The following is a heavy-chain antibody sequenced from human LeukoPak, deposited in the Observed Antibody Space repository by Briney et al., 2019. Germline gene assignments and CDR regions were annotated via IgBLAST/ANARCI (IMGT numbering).Heavy chain of an antibody. J-gene: IGHJ6*02. CDR1: GGSFSGYY. D-gene: IGHD3-22*01. Sequence: KPSETLSLTCAIYGGSFSGYYWSWIRQPPGKGLEWIGEINHSGSTNYNPSLKSRVTVSVDTSKNQFSLKLSSVTAADTAVYYCARGKRRNGMIVVVPYYYGMDVWGQGTTVTVSS. CDR3: ARGKRRNGMIVVVPYYYGMDV. V-gene: IGHV4-34*01. CDR2: INHSGST.